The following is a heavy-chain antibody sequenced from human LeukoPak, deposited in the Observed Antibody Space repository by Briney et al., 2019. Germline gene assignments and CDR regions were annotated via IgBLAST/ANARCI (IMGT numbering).Heavy chain of an antibody. J-gene: IGHJ4*02. V-gene: IGHV5-51*01. CDR2: IYPGDSDT. D-gene: IGHD2-2*02. CDR1: GYSFTSYW. CDR3: ARLRDCSSTSCYRGYFDY. Sequence: GESLKISCKGSGYSFTSYWIGWVRQMPGKGLEWMGIIYPGDSDTRYSPSFQGQVTISADKSISTAYLQWSSLKASDTAMYYCARLRDCSSTSCYRGYFDYWGQGTLVTVSS.